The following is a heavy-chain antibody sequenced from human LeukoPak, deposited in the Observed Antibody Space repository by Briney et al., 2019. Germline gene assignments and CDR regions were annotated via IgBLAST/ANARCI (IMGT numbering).Heavy chain of an antibody. CDR3: ARDLDMSRDGYNYPG. D-gene: IGHD5-24*01. Sequence: TGGSLRLSCAASGFTFSSYWMSWVRQAPGKGLEWVANIKQDGSEKYYVDPVKGRFTISRDNAKNSLYLQMNSLRAEDTAVYYCARDLDMSRDGYNYPGWGQGTLVTVSS. J-gene: IGHJ4*02. CDR2: IKQDGSEK. V-gene: IGHV3-7*01. CDR1: GFTFSSYW.